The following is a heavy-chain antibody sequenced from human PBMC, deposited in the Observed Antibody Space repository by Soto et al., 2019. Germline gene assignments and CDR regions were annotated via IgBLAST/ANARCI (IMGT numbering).Heavy chain of an antibody. D-gene: IGHD6-19*01. V-gene: IGHV3-23*01. CDR3: TLPSSGWYRDHDY. J-gene: IGHJ4*02. Sequence: GGSLRLSCAASGFTFSSYAMSWVRQAPGKGLEWVSAISGSGGSTYYADSGKGRFTISRDNSKNTLYLQMNSLRAEDTAVYYRTLPSSGWYRDHDYWGQGTLVTVSS. CDR1: GFTFSSYA. CDR2: ISGSGGST.